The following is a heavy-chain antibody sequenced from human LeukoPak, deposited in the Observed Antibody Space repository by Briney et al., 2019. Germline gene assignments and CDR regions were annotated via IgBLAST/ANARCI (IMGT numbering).Heavy chain of an antibody. J-gene: IGHJ5*02. V-gene: IGHV1-18*01. D-gene: IGHD3-10*01. CDR3: AGDPNYYGSGSYYNIPPFDP. CDR2: ISAYNGNT. Sequence: GASVKVSCKASGYTFTSYGISWVRQAPGQGLEWMGWISAYNGNTNYAQKLQGRVTMTTDTSTSTAYMELRSLRSDDTAVYYCAGDPNYYGSGSYYNIPPFDPWGQGTLVTVSS. CDR1: GYTFTSYG.